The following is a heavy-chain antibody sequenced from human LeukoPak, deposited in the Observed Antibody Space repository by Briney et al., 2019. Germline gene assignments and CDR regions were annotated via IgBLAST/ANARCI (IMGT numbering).Heavy chain of an antibody. V-gene: IGHV3-66*01. CDR1: GFTFSNAW. CDR2: IYSGGST. CDR3: ARRGGDYYYYYMDV. Sequence: PGGSLRLSCAASGFTFSNAWMSWVRQAPGKGLEWVSVIYSGGSTYYADSVKGRFTISRDNSKNTLYLQMNSLRAEDTAVYYCARRGGDYYYYYMDVWGKGTTVTISS. J-gene: IGHJ6*03. D-gene: IGHD4-17*01.